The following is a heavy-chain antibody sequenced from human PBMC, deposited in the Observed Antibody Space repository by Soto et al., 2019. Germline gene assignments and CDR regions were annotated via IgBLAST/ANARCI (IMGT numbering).Heavy chain of an antibody. CDR3: ARDWPPYYYDPGAFDI. Sequence: ASVKVSCKASGYTFTSYGISWVRQAPGQGLEWMGWISAYNGNTNYAQKLQGRVTMTTDTATSTAYMELRSLRSDDTAVYYWARDWPPYYYDPGAFDIWGQGTMVTVSS. CDR2: ISAYNGNT. D-gene: IGHD3-22*01. V-gene: IGHV1-18*01. CDR1: GYTFTSYG. J-gene: IGHJ3*02.